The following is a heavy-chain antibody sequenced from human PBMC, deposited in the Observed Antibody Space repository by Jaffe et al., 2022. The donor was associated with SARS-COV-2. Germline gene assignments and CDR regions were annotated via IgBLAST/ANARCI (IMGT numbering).Heavy chain of an antibody. D-gene: IGHD3-22*01. V-gene: IGHV3-23*01. Sequence: EVQLLESGGGLVQPGGSLRLSCAASGFTFSSYAMSWVRQAPGKGLEWVSAISGSGGSTYYADSVKGRFTISRDNSKNTLYLQMNSLRAEDTAVYYCAKVGYYDSSHPNYFDYWGQGTLVTVSS. CDR2: ISGSGGST. CDR3: AKVGYYDSSHPNYFDY. J-gene: IGHJ4*02. CDR1: GFTFSSYA.